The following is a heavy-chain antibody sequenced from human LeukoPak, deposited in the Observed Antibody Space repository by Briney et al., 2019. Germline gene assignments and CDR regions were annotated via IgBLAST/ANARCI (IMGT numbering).Heavy chain of an antibody. Sequence: PSETLSLTCTVSGVSISSSSYYWGWIRRPPGRGLEWIGSIYYSGRTYYNPSLKSRVTISLDTSKNHFSLNLRSMQASDTAVYYCARAFCVGECFVLHIFFDSWGQGTLVTVSS. CDR3: ARAFCVGECFVLHIFFDS. CDR2: IYYSGRT. D-gene: IGHD2-21*01. J-gene: IGHJ4*02. CDR1: GVSISSSSYY. V-gene: IGHV4-39*02.